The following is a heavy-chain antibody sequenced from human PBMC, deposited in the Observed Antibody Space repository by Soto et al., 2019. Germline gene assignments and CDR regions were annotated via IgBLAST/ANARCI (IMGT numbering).Heavy chain of an antibody. V-gene: IGHV4-59*01. Sequence: QVQLQESGPGLVKPSETLSLTCTVSGGSISSYYWSWIRQPPGKGLEWIGYIYYSGSTNYNPSLESRVTISVDTSKNQFSLKLSSVTAADTAVYYCARNTDYYDSSGYYGYYYYGMDVWGQGTTVTVSS. J-gene: IGHJ6*02. D-gene: IGHD3-22*01. CDR2: IYYSGST. CDR1: GGSISSYY. CDR3: ARNTDYYDSSGYYGYYYYGMDV.